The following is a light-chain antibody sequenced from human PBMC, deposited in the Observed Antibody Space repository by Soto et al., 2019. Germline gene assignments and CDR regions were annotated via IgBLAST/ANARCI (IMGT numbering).Light chain of an antibody. CDR3: QQYNSYSLWT. J-gene: IGKJ1*01. V-gene: IGKV1-5*03. CDR2: KAS. CDR1: QTISSW. Sequence: DIQMTQSPSTLSGSVGDRVTITCRASQTISSWLAWYQQKPGKAPKLLIYKASTLKSGVPSRFSGSGSGTEFTLTISSLQPDDFATYYCQQYNSYSLWTFGPGTKVDIK.